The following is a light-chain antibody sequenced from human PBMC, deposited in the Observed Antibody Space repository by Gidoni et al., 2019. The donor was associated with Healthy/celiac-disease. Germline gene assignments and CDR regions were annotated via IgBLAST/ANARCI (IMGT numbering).Light chain of an antibody. CDR2: AAS. J-gene: IGKJ4*01. V-gene: IGKV1-39*01. CDR1: QSISSY. Sequence: ASVGDRVTITCRTSQSISSYLNWYQQKPGKAPKLLIYAASSLQSGVPSRCSGSGSGTDFTLTISSLQPEDFATYYCQQSYSTPLTFGGGTKVEIK. CDR3: QQSYSTPLT.